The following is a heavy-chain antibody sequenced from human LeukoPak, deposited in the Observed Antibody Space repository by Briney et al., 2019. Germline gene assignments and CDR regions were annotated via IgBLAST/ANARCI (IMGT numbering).Heavy chain of an antibody. CDR2: ISNSGETT. D-gene: IGHD2-21*01. CDR1: GFTFTNYA. J-gene: IGHJ4*02. Sequence: GGSLRLSCAASGFTFTNYAMSWVRQAPGKGLNFVSSISNSGETTNYADSVKGRFTISRDNSKNTLYLQMNSLRAEDTAVYYCARGLWWSKYYFDYWGQGTLVTVSS. CDR3: ARGLWWSKYYFDY. V-gene: IGHV3-23*01.